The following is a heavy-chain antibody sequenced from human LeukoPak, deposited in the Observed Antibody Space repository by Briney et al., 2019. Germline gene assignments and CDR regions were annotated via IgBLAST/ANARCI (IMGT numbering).Heavy chain of an antibody. Sequence: SETLSLTCTVSGGSISSSSYYWGWIRQPPGKGLEWIGSIYYSGSTYYNPSLKSRVTISVDTSKNQFSLKLSSVTAADTAVYYCARRVYFDYCFDYWGQGTLVTVSS. V-gene: IGHV4-39*07. CDR2: IYYSGST. D-gene: IGHD3-9*01. J-gene: IGHJ4*02. CDR1: GGSISSSSYY. CDR3: ARRVYFDYCFDY.